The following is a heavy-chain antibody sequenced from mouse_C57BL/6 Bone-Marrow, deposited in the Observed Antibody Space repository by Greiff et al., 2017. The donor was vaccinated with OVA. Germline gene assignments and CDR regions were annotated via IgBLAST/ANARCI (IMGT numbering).Heavy chain of an antibody. J-gene: IGHJ1*03. CDR1: GYTFTSYW. CDR3: ARGGFYYSNYVGWYFDV. Sequence: QVQLQQPGAELVKPGASVTLSCKTSGYTFTSYWMHWVKQRPGQGLEWIGMIHPNSGSTNYNEKFKSKATLTVDKSSSTAYMQLSSLTSEDSAVYYSARGGFYYSNYVGWYFDVWGTGTTVTVSS. D-gene: IGHD2-5*01. V-gene: IGHV1-64*01. CDR2: IHPNSGST.